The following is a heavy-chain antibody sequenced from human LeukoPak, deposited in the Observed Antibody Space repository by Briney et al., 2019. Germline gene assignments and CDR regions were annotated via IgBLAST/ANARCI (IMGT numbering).Heavy chain of an antibody. D-gene: IGHD4-17*01. Sequence: LRLSRAASGFTFSDYYMSWIRQPPGKGLEWIGEINHSGSTNYNPSLKSRVTISVDTSKDQFSLKLSSVTAADTAVYYCARGTMTTVTYYFDYWGQGTLVTVSS. CDR1: GFTFSDYY. CDR3: ARGTMTTVTYYFDY. J-gene: IGHJ4*02. CDR2: INHSGST. V-gene: IGHV4-34*01.